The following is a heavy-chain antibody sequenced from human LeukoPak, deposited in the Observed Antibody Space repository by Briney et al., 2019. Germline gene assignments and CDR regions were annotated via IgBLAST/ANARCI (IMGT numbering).Heavy chain of an antibody. CDR1: GFTFSSYE. CDR2: ISSSGSTI. Sequence: GGSLRLSCAASGFTFSSYEMNWVRQAPGKGLEWVSYISSSGSTIYYADSVKGRFTISRDNAKNSLYLQMNSLRAEDTAVYYCAREDTAMVPAKYDYWGQGTLVTVSS. J-gene: IGHJ4*02. V-gene: IGHV3-48*03. D-gene: IGHD5-18*01. CDR3: AREDTAMVPAKYDY.